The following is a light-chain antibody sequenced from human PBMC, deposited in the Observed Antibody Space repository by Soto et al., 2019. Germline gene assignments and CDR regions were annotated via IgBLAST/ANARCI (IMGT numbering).Light chain of an antibody. CDR2: GAS. CDR3: QQRSNWPPGST. V-gene: IGKV3D-20*02. J-gene: IGKJ5*01. CDR1: QSVSNNY. Sequence: EIVLTQSPGTLSLSPVERATLSFRASQSVSNNYLAWYQQKPGQAPRLLIYGASNRATGIPDRFSGSGSGTDFTLTISSLEPEDFAVYYCQQRSNWPPGSTFGQGTRLEIK.